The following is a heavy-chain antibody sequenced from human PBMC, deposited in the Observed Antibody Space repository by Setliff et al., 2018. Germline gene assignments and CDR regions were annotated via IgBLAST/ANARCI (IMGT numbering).Heavy chain of an antibody. Sequence: ASVKVSCKTSGYTFTTYGISWLRQAPGQGLEWMGWISVYSGDASYVQKFQGRVTMTADTSTSTVYMELRSLRSDDTAAYFCARDPTNHFWSAYWPFWGQGTLGTVSS. CDR3: ARDPTNHFWSAYWPF. V-gene: IGHV1-18*01. J-gene: IGHJ4*02. CDR2: ISVYSGDA. D-gene: IGHD3-3*02. CDR1: GYTFTTYG.